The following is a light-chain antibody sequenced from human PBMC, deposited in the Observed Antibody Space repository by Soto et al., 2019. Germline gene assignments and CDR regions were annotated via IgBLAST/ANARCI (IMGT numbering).Light chain of an antibody. CDR3: QQYNSYTFT. J-gene: IGKJ2*01. CDR2: KAS. V-gene: IGKV1-5*03. CDR1: QSISSW. Sequence: DIQMTQSPSTLSASVGDRVTITCRASQSISSWLAWYQQKPGKAPKLLIYKASSLESGVPSRFSGSGSGTEFTLTISSRQSDDFATYYCQQYNSYTFTFGQGIKLEIK.